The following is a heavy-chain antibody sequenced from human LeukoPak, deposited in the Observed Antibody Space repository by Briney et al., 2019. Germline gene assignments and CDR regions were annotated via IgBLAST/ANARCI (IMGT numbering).Heavy chain of an antibody. D-gene: IGHD3-10*01. CDR2: IKYDGSEQ. CDR3: ARDYGWSFAN. CDR1: GFIFSSHW. Sequence: GGSLRLSCTSSGFIFSSHWMNWVRQAPGRGPEWVANIKYDGSEQYYVDSVKGRFSISRDNTKNLLYLQMNSLRVEDTAVYYCARDYGWSFANWGQGTLVTVSS. V-gene: IGHV3-7*03. J-gene: IGHJ4*02.